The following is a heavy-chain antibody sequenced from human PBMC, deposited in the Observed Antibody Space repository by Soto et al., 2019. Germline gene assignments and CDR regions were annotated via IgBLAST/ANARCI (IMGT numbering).Heavy chain of an antibody. D-gene: IGHD3-16*02. CDR1: GGSISSYF. J-gene: IGHJ2*01. CDR2: IHDSGST. CDR3: ARHSSVNWYFDL. Sequence: QVQLQESDPGLVKPSETLSLTCTVAGGSISSYFWSWIRQPPGKGLEWIAYIHDSGSTSYSPSLRSRLTISVDTSKNQVSLKLSSMTAADSAVYYCARHSSVNWYFDLWGRGTLVTVSS. V-gene: IGHV4-59*08.